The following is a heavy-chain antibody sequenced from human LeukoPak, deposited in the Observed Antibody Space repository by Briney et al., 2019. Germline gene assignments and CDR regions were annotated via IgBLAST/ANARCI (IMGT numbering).Heavy chain of an antibody. CDR1: GGSFSGYY. J-gene: IGHJ6*04. CDR3: ARGLRVPVVVTAPAPRYYYYGMDV. D-gene: IGHD2-15*01. CDR2: INHSGST. V-gene: IGHV4-34*01. Sequence: SETLSLTCAVYGGSFSGYYWSWIRQPPGKGLEWIGEINHSGSTNYNPSLKSRVTISVDTSKNQFSLKLSSVPAAETAVYYCARGLRVPVVVTAPAPRYYYYGMDVWGKGTTVTVSS.